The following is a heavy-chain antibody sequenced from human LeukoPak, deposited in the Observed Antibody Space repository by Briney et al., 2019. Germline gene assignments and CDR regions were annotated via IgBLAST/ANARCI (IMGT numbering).Heavy chain of an antibody. CDR3: AKSDYYDSSGYYYGSDY. CDR2: IYSGGST. CDR1: GFTVSSNY. V-gene: IGHV3-53*01. D-gene: IGHD3-22*01. J-gene: IGHJ4*02. Sequence: GSLRLSCAASGFTVSSNYMSWVRQAPGKGLEWVSVIYSGGSTYYADSVKGRFTISRDNSKNTLYVQMNSLRAEDTAVYYCAKSDYYDSSGYYYGSDYWGQGTLVTVSS.